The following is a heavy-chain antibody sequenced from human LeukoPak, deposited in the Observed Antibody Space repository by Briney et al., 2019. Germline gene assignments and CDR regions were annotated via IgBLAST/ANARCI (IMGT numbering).Heavy chain of an antibody. Sequence: GGSLGLSCAASGFTFSSYAMSWVRQAPGKGLDWVSAISGSGGSTYYADSVKGRFTISRDNSKNTLYLQMNSLRAEDTAVYYCAVVLTDFDGAFDIWGQGTMVTVSS. CDR2: ISGSGGST. CDR1: GFTFSSYA. CDR3: AVVLTDFDGAFDI. D-gene: IGHD2-15*01. V-gene: IGHV3-23*01. J-gene: IGHJ3*02.